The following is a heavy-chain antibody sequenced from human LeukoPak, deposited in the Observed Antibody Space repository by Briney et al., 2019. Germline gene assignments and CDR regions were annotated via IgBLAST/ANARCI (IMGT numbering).Heavy chain of an antibody. V-gene: IGHV1-2*02. J-gene: IGHJ4*02. CDR1: GYTFSGYY. Sequence: ASVKVSCKASGYTFSGYYIHWVRQAPGHGLEWMGWINPNSGGTNYAQKFQGRVTLTRDTSINTAYMELSRLRSDDTAVYYCARVLRYYDILSKPFDYWGQGTLVTVSS. D-gene: IGHD3-9*01. CDR2: INPNSGGT. CDR3: ARVLRYYDILSKPFDY.